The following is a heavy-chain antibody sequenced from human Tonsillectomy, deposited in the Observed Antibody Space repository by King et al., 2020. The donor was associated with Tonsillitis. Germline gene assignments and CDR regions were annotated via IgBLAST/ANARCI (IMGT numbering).Heavy chain of an antibody. CDR2: IGGNSGSI. CDR1: GFTLDDYA. CDR3: AKDRSSGRYWYFDL. J-gene: IGHJ2*01. D-gene: IGHD3-22*01. Sequence: VQLVESGGGLVQPGRSLRLSCAASGFTLDDYAMHWVRQAPGKGLEWVSGIGGNSGSILYADSVKGRFTISRDNAKNSLYLQMNSLRPEDTAFYYCAKDRSSGRYWYFDLWGRGTLVTVSS. V-gene: IGHV3-9*01.